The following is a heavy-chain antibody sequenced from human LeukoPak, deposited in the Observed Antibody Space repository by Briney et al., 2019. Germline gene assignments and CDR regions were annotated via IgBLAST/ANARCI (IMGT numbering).Heavy chain of an antibody. CDR2: INAGNGNT. CDR1: GYTFTSYA. D-gene: IGHD3-22*01. V-gene: IGHV1-3*01. CDR3: ARAQNRDYYDSSGYYTYNWFDP. J-gene: IGHJ5*02. Sequence: ASVKVSCKASGYTFTSYAMHWVRQAPGQRLEWMGWINAGNGNTKYSQKFRGRVTITRDTSASTAYMELSSLRSEDTAVYYCARAQNRDYYDSSGYYTYNWFDPWGQGTLVTVSS.